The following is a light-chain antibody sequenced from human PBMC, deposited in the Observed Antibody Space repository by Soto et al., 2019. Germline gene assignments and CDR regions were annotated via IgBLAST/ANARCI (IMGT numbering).Light chain of an antibody. CDR3: SSYTSTSTLV. CDR1: SSDVGRHNY. J-gene: IGLJ1*01. V-gene: IGLV2-14*01. CDR2: EVN. Sequence: QSALTQPASVSGSPGQSITISCTGTSSDVGRHNYVSWYQQHPGKAPKLMISEVNNRPSGVSNRFSGSKSGNTASLTISGLQAEDEADYYCSSYTSTSTLVFGTGTKVTVL.